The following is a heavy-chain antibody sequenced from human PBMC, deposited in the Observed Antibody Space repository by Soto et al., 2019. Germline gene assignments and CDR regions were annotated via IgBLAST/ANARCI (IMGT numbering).Heavy chain of an antibody. CDR3: SRLHFVETYRKETFYSFDY. V-gene: IGHV4-39*01. D-gene: IGHD2-21*01. J-gene: IGHJ4*02. CDR2: IYYSGST. CDR1: GGFISSSTNY. Sequence: PSETLSLTCTVSGGFISSSTNYWGWIRQPPGKGLESIGTIYYSGSTSYNPSLESRLTISVDTSKNQYSLRLTSVTAADTAMDYCSRLHFVETYRKETFYSFDYWGQGSLVTVSS.